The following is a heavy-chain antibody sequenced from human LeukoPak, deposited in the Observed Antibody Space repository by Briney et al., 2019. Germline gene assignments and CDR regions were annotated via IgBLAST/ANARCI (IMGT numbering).Heavy chain of an antibody. CDR3: ARDRLGGDDYYIDY. J-gene: IGHJ4*02. Sequence: SVKVSCKASGGTFSSYAISWVRQAPGQGLEWMGRIIPIFGTANYAQKFQGRVTITTDQSTSTAYMELSSLRSEDTAVYYCARDRLGGDDYYIDYWGQGTLVTVSS. D-gene: IGHD2-21*01. CDR2: IIPIFGTA. CDR1: GGTFSSYA. V-gene: IGHV1-69*05.